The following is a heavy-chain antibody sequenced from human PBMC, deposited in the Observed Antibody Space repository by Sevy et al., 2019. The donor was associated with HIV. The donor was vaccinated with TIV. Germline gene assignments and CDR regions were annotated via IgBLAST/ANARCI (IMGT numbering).Heavy chain of an antibody. CDR2: INGDGRST. V-gene: IGHV3-74*01. D-gene: IGHD6-19*01. Sequence: GGSLRLSCVGSGFTFSKYWMHWVRQAPGKGLVWVSRINGDGRSTSYANSVRGRFTISRDNAKNTLYQKLNSLRVEDKAVEFCARDQQGRGSGWYKLDAFDIWGQGTMVTVSS. J-gene: IGHJ3*02. CDR3: ARDQQGRGSGWYKLDAFDI. CDR1: GFTFSKYW.